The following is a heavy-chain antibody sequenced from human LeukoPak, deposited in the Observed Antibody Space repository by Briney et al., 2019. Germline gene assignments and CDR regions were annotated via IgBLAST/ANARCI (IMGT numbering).Heavy chain of an antibody. Sequence: SETLSLTCAVYGGSFSGYYWSWIRQPPGKGLEWIGVINHSGSTNYNPYLKSRVTISVDTSKNQFSLKLSSVTAADTAVYYCARGLTIFGVVAYYFDYWGQGTLVTVSS. CDR2: INHSGST. D-gene: IGHD3-3*01. CDR3: ARGLTIFGVVAYYFDY. J-gene: IGHJ4*02. V-gene: IGHV4-34*01. CDR1: GGSFSGYY.